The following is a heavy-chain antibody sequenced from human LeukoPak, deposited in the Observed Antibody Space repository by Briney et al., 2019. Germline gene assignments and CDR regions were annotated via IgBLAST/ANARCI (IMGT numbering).Heavy chain of an antibody. Sequence: ASVKVSCKASGYTFTSYGISWVRQAPGQGLEWMGWISAYNGNTNYAQKLQGRVTMTTDTSTSTAYMELRRLRSDDTAVYYCASSTGYSGYDLVGAFAYWGQGALVTVSS. CDR1: GYTFTSYG. J-gene: IGHJ4*02. CDR2: ISAYNGNT. D-gene: IGHD5-12*01. V-gene: IGHV1-18*01. CDR3: ASSTGYSGYDLVGAFAY.